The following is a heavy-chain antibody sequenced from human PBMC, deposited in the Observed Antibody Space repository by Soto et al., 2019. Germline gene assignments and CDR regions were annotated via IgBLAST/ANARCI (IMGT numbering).Heavy chain of an antibody. CDR3: AKPYGRYYFYYYGMDV. Sequence: EVQLLESGGGLVQPGGSLRLSCAASGFTFSSYAMSWVRQAPGKGLEWVSAISGSGGSTYYADSVKGRFTISRDNSKNTLYLQMNSLRAEDTAVYYCAKPYGRYYFYYYGMDVWGQGTTVTVSS. J-gene: IGHJ6*02. CDR1: GFTFSSYA. CDR2: ISGSGGST. V-gene: IGHV3-23*01. D-gene: IGHD3-10*01.